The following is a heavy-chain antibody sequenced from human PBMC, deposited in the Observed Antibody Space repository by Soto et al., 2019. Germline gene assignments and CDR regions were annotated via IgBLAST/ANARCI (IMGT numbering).Heavy chain of an antibody. CDR1: GGSVSTSRYF. Sequence: SETLSLTCAVSGGSVSTSRYFWGWIRQPPGKGLEWIGSIYYSGSTYYNPSLRTRVTISVDRSKNQFSLKVSSVTAADTAVYYCATLAYGSSRSVGYWGQGTLVTVSS. V-gene: IGHV4-39*01. D-gene: IGHD6-6*01. CDR3: ATLAYGSSRSVGY. CDR2: IYYSGST. J-gene: IGHJ4*02.